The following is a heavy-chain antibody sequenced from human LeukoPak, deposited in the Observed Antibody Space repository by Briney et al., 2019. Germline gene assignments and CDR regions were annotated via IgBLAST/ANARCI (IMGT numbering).Heavy chain of an antibody. D-gene: IGHD5-18*01. J-gene: IGHJ4*02. CDR2: MNPNSGNT. Sequence: VASVKVSCKASGYTFTSYDINWVRQATGQGLEWMGWMNPNSGNTGYAQKFQGRVTMTRNTSISTAYMELSSLRSEDTAVYYCAITKTRGYSYGYRGYFDYWGQGTLVTVSS. CDR3: AITKTRGYSYGYRGYFDY. CDR1: GYTFTSYD. V-gene: IGHV1-8*01.